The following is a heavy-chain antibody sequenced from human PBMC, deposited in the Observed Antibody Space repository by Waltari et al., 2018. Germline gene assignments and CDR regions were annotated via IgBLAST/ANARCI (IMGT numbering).Heavy chain of an antibody. CDR2: INHSGST. J-gene: IGHJ4*02. CDR3: ARGLNAYYYGSGSYVY. CDR1: GGSFSGYY. V-gene: IGHV4-34*01. D-gene: IGHD3-10*01. Sequence: QVQLQQWGAGLLKPSETLSLTCAVYGGSFSGYYWSWIRQPPGKGLEWMGEINHSGSTNYNPSLKSRVTISVDTSKNQFSLKLSSVTAADTAVYYCARGLNAYYYGSGSYVYWGQGTLVTVSS.